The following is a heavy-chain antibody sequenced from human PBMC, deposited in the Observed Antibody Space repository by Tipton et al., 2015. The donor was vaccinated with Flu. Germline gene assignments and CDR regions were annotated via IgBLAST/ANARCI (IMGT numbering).Heavy chain of an antibody. V-gene: IGHV4-39*07. Sequence: LRLSCTVSGGSISSSSYYWGWIRQPSGKGLEWIGSIYHNSGSTYYNPSLKSRVTISVDTSKNQFSLKLSSVTAADTAVYYCARSSTAGGPLRPWGQGTLVTVSS. CDR2: IYHNSGST. CDR1: GGSISSSSYY. CDR3: ARSSTAGGPLRP. D-gene: IGHD2/OR15-2a*01. J-gene: IGHJ5*02.